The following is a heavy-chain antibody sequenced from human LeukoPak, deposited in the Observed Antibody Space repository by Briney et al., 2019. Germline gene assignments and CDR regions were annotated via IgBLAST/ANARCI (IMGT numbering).Heavy chain of an antibody. CDR1: GGSISVYY. D-gene: IGHD3-22*01. CDR3: ARHSKYYYDSSGSYVGYLQH. Sequence: KPSETLSLTCTVSGGSISVYYWSWIRQPPGKGLEWIGYIYYSGSTNYNPSLKSRVTISVDTSKNQFSLKLSSVTAADTAVYYCARHSKYYYDSSGSYVGYLQHWGQGTLVTVSS. V-gene: IGHV4-59*08. J-gene: IGHJ1*01. CDR2: IYYSGST.